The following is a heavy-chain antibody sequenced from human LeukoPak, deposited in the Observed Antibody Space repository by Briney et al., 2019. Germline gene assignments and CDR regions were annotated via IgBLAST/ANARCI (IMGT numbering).Heavy chain of an antibody. V-gene: IGHV4-59*08. D-gene: IGHD1-26*01. J-gene: IGHJ4*02. CDR1: GGSISSYY. CDR3: ARRRAGGDFDY. Sequence: SETLSLTCTVSGGSISSYYWSWIRQPPGKGLEWIGYIYYSGSTNYNPSLKSRVTISVDTSKSQFSLKLSSVTAADTAVYYCARRRAGGDFDYWGQGTLVTVSS. CDR2: IYYSGST.